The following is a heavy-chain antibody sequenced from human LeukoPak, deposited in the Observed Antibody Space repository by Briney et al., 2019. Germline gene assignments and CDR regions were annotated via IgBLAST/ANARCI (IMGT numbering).Heavy chain of an antibody. J-gene: IGHJ5*02. CDR3: ARDTLYRDYYDSSGSHGWFGP. CDR1: GYTFTSYG. Sequence: ASVKVSCKSSGYTFTSYGISWVRQAPGQGLEWMGWISAYNGNTNYAQKLQGRVTMTTDTSTSTAYMELRSLRSDDTAVYYCARDTLYRDYYDSSGSHGWFGPWGQGTLVTVSS. V-gene: IGHV1-18*01. D-gene: IGHD3-22*01. CDR2: ISAYNGNT.